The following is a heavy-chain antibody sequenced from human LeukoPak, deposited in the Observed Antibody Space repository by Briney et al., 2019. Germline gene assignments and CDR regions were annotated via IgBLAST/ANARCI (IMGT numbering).Heavy chain of an antibody. CDR2: INTDGSIT. Sequence: GGSLRLSCAASGFSFTSYWMHWVRQAPGKGLVWVSRINTDGSITSYADSVKGRFTISRDTAKNTLYLQMNSLRAEDTAIYCCARVAGGTTFDYWGQGARVTVSS. D-gene: IGHD6-13*01. CDR1: GFSFTSYW. CDR3: ARVAGGTTFDY. J-gene: IGHJ4*02. V-gene: IGHV3-74*01.